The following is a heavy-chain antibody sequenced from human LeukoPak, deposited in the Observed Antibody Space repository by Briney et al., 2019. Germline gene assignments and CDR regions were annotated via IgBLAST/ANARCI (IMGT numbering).Heavy chain of an antibody. J-gene: IGHJ4*02. V-gene: IGHV4-4*07. D-gene: IGHD3-10*01. CDR3: AREARKSYYYGSGSYGFDY. CDR2: IYTSGST. CDR1: GGSISSYY. Sequence: PSETLSLTCTVSGGSISSYYWSWIRQPAGKGLEWIGRIYTSGSTNYNPSLKSRVTISVDTSKNQFSLKLSSVTAADTAVYYCAREARKSYYYGSGSYGFDYWGQGTLVTVSS.